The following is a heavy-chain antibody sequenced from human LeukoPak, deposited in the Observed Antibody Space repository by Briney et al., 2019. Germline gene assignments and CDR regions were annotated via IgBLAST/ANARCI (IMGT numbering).Heavy chain of an antibody. D-gene: IGHD3-10*01. Sequence: SQTLSLTCAVSGGSISSGGYSWSWIRQPPGKGLEWIGYIYHSGSTYYNPSLKSRVTISVDRSKNQFSLKLSSVTAADTAVYFCARVSYYYGQNWFDPWGQGTLVTVSS. V-gene: IGHV4-30-2*01. J-gene: IGHJ5*02. CDR3: ARVSYYYGQNWFDP. CDR1: GGSISSGGYS. CDR2: IYHSGST.